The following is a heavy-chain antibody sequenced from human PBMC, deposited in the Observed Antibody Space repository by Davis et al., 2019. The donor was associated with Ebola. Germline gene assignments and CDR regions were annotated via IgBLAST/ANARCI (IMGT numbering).Heavy chain of an antibody. CDR3: ARAMTTVTHYYGMDV. D-gene: IGHD4-17*01. Sequence: PGGSLRLSCAASGFTVSSNYMGWVRQAPGKGLEWVSVIYSGGSTYYADSVKGRFTISRDNSKNTLYLQMNSLRAEDTAVYYCARAMTTVTHYYGMDVWGQGTTVTVSS. CDR1: GFTVSSNY. V-gene: IGHV3-53*01. CDR2: IYSGGST. J-gene: IGHJ6*02.